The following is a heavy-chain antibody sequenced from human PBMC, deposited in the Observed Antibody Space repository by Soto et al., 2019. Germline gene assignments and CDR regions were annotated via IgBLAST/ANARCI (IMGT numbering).Heavy chain of an antibody. Sequence: PSETLSLTCTFSGFTISSYYWSWIRQPPGKGLEWIGYIYYSGSTNYNPSLKSRVTISVDTSKNQFSLKLSSVTAADTAVYYCARGSHYGSGSYYRGRGYYYYMDVWGKGTTVTVSS. CDR1: GFTISSYY. CDR3: ARGSHYGSGSYYRGRGYYYYMDV. V-gene: IGHV4-59*01. CDR2: IYYSGST. D-gene: IGHD3-10*01. J-gene: IGHJ6*03.